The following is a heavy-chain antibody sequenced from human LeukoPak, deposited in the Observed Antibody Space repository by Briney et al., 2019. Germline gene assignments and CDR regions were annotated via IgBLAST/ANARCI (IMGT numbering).Heavy chain of an antibody. CDR3: AKGRPVAGASGKGYFDY. CDR2: IRFDGSNK. Sequence: GGSLGLSCAASGFTFSSFGMHWVRQAPGKGLAWVAFIRFDGSNKYYEDSVKGRFTISRDDSKNTLYLQMNSLRAEDTAVYYCAKGRPVAGASGKGYFDYWGQGTLVTVSS. CDR1: GFTFSSFG. V-gene: IGHV3-30*02. J-gene: IGHJ4*02. D-gene: IGHD6-19*01.